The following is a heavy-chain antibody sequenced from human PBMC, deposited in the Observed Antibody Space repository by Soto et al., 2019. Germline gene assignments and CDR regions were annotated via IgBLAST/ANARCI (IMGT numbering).Heavy chain of an antibody. V-gene: IGHV4-34*01. CDR2: INHSGST. D-gene: IGHD2-2*02. Sequence: PSETLSLTCAVYGGSFSGYYWSWIRQPPGKGLEWIGEINHSGSTNYNPSLKSRVTISVDTSKNQFSLKLSSVTAADTAVYYCARGHIVVVPPDISYYYYGMDVWGQGTTVTVSS. J-gene: IGHJ6*02. CDR1: GGSFSGYY. CDR3: ARGHIVVVPPDISYYYYGMDV.